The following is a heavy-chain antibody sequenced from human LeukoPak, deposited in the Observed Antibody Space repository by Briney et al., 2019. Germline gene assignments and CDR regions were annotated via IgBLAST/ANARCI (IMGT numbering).Heavy chain of an antibody. CDR2: ISASGGST. Sequence: GGSLRLSCAASGFTFSSSAMSWVRQVPGKGLEWVSGISASGGSTYYADSVRGRFTISRDNSKNTLYLQMNNLRAEDTAVYYCAKVKGTYYYDSSGHLDYWGQGTLVTVSS. CDR3: AKVKGTYYYDSSGHLDY. CDR1: GFTFSSSA. J-gene: IGHJ4*02. D-gene: IGHD3-22*01. V-gene: IGHV3-23*01.